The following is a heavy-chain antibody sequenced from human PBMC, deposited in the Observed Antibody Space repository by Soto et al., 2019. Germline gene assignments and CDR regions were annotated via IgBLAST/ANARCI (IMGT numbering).Heavy chain of an antibody. V-gene: IGHV4-59*01. CDR1: GVSISSNY. CDR3: ARSYPNTIFGVVPSRGLDV. CDR2: IHYSGST. D-gene: IGHD3-3*01. J-gene: IGHJ6*02. Sequence: LSLTCIVSGVSISSNYWSWIRQPPGQGLEWIGYIHYSGSTNFNPSLKNRVIMSVDTSKNQFSLRLSSVTAADTAVYYCARSYPNTIFGVVPSRGLDVWGQGATVTVSS.